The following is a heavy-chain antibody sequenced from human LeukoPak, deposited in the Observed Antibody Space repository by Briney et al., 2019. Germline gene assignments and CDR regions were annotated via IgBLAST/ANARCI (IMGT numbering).Heavy chain of an antibody. Sequence: PSETLSLTCTVSGGSIRSSSYYWGWIRQPPGKELQWIASVYYSGRTNYSPSLKSRVTISVDTSEKQFSLQLNSVTAADTAVYYCARQGSAYYFDFWGQGLLVTVSS. D-gene: IGHD2-15*01. V-gene: IGHV4-39*01. CDR1: GGSIRSSSYY. CDR2: VYYSGRT. CDR3: ARQGSAYYFDF. J-gene: IGHJ4*02.